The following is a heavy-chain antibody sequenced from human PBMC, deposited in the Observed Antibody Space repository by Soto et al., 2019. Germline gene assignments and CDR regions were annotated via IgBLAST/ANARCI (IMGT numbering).Heavy chain of an antibody. CDR1: GFTFSTYA. J-gene: IGHJ4*02. Sequence: EVQLVESGGGLVQNGGSLRLSCATSGFTFSTYAMHWVRQAPGKGLEYVSAISSNGRSTYYANSVKGRFTISRDNSKNTLYLQMDSLGAEDMAVYYCARDRCTNGVCYAPSDYWGQGTLVTVSS. V-gene: IGHV3-64*01. CDR3: ARDRCTNGVCYAPSDY. CDR2: ISSNGRST. D-gene: IGHD2-8*01.